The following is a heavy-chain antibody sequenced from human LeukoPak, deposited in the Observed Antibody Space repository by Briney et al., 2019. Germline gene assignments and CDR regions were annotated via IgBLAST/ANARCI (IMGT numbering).Heavy chain of an antibody. CDR2: ISGTGGAT. CDR1: GFTFSKYA. J-gene: IGHJ4*02. V-gene: IGHV3-23*01. Sequence: GGSLRLSCAASGFTFSKYAMSWVRQAPGKGLEWVSGISGTGGATYYADSVKGRFTISRDNYKNTLSLQMNSLRAEDTAVYYCAKGIESSGSYYTSFDYWGQGTLVTVSS. D-gene: IGHD1-26*01. CDR3: AKGIESSGSYYTSFDY.